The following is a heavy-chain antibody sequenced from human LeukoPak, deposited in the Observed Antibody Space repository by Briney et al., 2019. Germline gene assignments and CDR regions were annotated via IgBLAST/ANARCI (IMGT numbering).Heavy chain of an antibody. CDR3: AREQYSSTWYWFDP. Sequence: SQTLSLTCAISGDSVSSNSATWSWIRQSPSRGLEWLGRTYYRSKWYDDYAESVKSRIIIIPDTSKNQFSLQLNSVTPEDTAVYFCAREQYSSTWYWFDPWGQGTPVTVSS. CDR1: GDSVSSNSAT. CDR2: TYYRSKWYD. V-gene: IGHV6-1*01. J-gene: IGHJ5*02. D-gene: IGHD2/OR15-2a*01.